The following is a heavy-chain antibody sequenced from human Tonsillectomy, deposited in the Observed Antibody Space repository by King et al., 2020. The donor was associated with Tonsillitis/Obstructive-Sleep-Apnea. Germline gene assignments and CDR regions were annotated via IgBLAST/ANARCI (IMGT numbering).Heavy chain of an antibody. V-gene: IGHV4-59*01. D-gene: IGHD1-1*01. Sequence: VQLQESGPGLVKPSETLSLTCTVSGGSISSYYWSWIRQPPGKGLEWIGYIYYNGSTNYNPSLKSRVTISVDTSKNQFSLKLSSVTAADTAVYYCARVGYDNWFDPWGQGTLVTVSS. J-gene: IGHJ5*02. CDR1: GGSISSYY. CDR3: ARVGYDNWFDP. CDR2: IYYNGST.